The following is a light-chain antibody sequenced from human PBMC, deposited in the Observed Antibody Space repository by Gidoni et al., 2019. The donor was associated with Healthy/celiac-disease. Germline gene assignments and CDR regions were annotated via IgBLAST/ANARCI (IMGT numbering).Light chain of an antibody. V-gene: IGKV1-39*01. J-gene: IGKJ2*01. CDR1: ESISSY. CDR2: AAS. Sequence: DIQMSQSPSSLSASLGDRVTITCRASESISSYLNWYQQKPGKAPKLLIYAASSLQSGVPSRFSGSGSGTDFTLTISSLQPEDFATYDCQQSYSTPRYTFGQGTKLEIK. CDR3: QQSYSTPRYT.